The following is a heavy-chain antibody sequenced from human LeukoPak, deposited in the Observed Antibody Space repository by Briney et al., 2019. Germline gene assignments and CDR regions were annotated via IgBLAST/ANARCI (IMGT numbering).Heavy chain of an antibody. V-gene: IGHV4-39*01. Sequence: SETLSLTCTVSGGSIGSSSYYWGWIRQPPGKGLEWIGSIYYSGSTYYNPSLKSRVTISVDTSKNQFSLKLSSVTAADTAVYYCASVGNFDYWGQGTLVTVSS. CDR1: GGSIGSSSYY. J-gene: IGHJ4*02. D-gene: IGHD1-26*01. CDR3: ASVGNFDY. CDR2: IYYSGST.